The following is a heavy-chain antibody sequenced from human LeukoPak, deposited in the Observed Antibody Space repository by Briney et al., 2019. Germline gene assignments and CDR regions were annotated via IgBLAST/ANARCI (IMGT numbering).Heavy chain of an antibody. CDR3: ARDMWDYDILTGYFLFEY. D-gene: IGHD3-9*01. CDR1: GFTFSSYA. Sequence: PGGSLRLSCAASGFTFSSYAMHWVRQAPGKGLEYVSAISSNGGSTYYADSVKGRFTISRDNSKNTVYLQMGNLRAEDMAVYYCARDMWDYDILTGYFLFEYWGQGTLVTVSS. J-gene: IGHJ4*02. CDR2: ISSNGGST. V-gene: IGHV3-64*02.